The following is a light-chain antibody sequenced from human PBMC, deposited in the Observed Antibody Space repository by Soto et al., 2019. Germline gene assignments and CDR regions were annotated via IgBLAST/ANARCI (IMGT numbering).Light chain of an antibody. J-gene: IGLJ1*01. CDR3: QSFDSSLSADV. CDR2: GNN. V-gene: IGLV1-40*01. CDR1: SSNIGAGRD. Sequence: QPVLTQPPSVSGAPGQRVTISCTGSSSNIGAGRDVHWYQQLPGTAPRLLIYGNNNRPSGVPDRFSASKSGTSASLAITGLQAEDEADFYCQSFDSSLSADVFGTGTKLTVL.